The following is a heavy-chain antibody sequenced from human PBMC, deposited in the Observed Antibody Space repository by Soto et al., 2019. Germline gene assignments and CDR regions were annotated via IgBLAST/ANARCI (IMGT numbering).Heavy chain of an antibody. Sequence: GGSLRLSCKGSGFTFSSFAIQWVRQAPGKGLEWVAAISDDGTNKYTADSVKGRFTISRDNSRNTVYLQVNSLRIEDTAVYYCARQSHESGSGWAVTPMDYWGQGTLVTVSS. CDR3: ARQSHESGSGWAVTPMDY. V-gene: IGHV3-30*04. CDR1: GFTFSSFA. J-gene: IGHJ4*02. D-gene: IGHD6-19*01. CDR2: ISDDGTNK.